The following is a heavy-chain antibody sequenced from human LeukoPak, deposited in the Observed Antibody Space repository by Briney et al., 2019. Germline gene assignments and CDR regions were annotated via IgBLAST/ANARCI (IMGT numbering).Heavy chain of an antibody. CDR1: GGAISSYY. Sequence: PSETLSLTCTVPGGAISSYYWSWIRQPPGKGLEWIGYFYYTESTNYNPSLKSRVTISVDTSKNQFSLKLSSVTAADTAVYYCARHSNLYFFDYWGRGTLVTVSS. V-gene: IGHV4-59*08. CDR2: FYYTEST. J-gene: IGHJ4*02. CDR3: ARHSNLYFFDY. D-gene: IGHD1-14*01.